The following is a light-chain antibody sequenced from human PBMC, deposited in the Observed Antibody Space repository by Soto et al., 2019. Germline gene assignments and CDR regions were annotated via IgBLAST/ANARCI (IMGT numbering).Light chain of an antibody. Sequence: IVLTQSPATLSFSPGEAATLSCRASQSIAIYLAWYQQKSGQSPRLLIYDTSNRAPGIPDRFSGSASGTDFTLTISSLEPEDFEVYYCQQRATWPWTFGQGTAVEIK. CDR1: QSIAIY. CDR3: QQRATWPWT. CDR2: DTS. V-gene: IGKV3-11*01. J-gene: IGKJ1*01.